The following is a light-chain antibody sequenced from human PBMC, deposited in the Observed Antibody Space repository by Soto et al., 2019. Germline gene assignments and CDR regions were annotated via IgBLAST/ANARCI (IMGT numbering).Light chain of an antibody. CDR2: EVS. CDR1: SSDVGDYKY. V-gene: IGLV2-14*01. CDR3: SSYTSSSTYV. J-gene: IGLJ1*01. Sequence: QSVLTQPASVSGSPGQSMTISCTGASSDVGDYKYVSWFQQHPGKAPKLMIYEVSNRPSGVSNRFSGSKSGNTASLTISGLQAEDEADYYCSSYTSSSTYVFGTGTQLTVL.